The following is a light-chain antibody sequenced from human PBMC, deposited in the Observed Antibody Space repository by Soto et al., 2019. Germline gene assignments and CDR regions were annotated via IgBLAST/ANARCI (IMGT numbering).Light chain of an antibody. Sequence: QSVLTQPPSVSGAPGQRVTISCTGSSSNIGAGYDVHWYQQLPGTAPKLLIYGNSNRPSGVPDRFSGSKSGTSASLAITGLQAEDEADYYCQSYDSSLSGSVXXXGTKLTVL. CDR1: SSNIGAGYD. V-gene: IGLV1-40*01. CDR3: QSYDSSLSGSV. CDR2: GNS. J-gene: IGLJ3*02.